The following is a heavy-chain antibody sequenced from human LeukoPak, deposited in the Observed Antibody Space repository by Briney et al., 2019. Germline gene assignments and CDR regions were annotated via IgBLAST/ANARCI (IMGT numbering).Heavy chain of an antibody. CDR1: GYTFTDYY. Sequence: GASVKVSCKTSGYTFTDYYMHWVRQAPGQGLEWMGWINPNNGATNSAQKFQGRVTMTRDTSVSTAYMELSRLRSDDTAVYYCARVFRLLELPEYWGQGTLVTVSS. J-gene: IGHJ4*02. CDR2: INPNNGAT. CDR3: ARVFRLLELPEY. D-gene: IGHD1-7*01. V-gene: IGHV1-2*02.